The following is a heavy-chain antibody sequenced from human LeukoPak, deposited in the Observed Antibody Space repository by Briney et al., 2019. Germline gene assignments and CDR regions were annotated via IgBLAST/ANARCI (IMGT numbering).Heavy chain of an antibody. CDR3: ARPRGCGSSRCNNFDY. V-gene: IGHV3-23*01. CDR1: GFTFSSYA. Sequence: GGSLRLSCAASGFTFSSYAMHWVRQAPGKGLEWVSAISGSGGSTYYADSVKGRFTISRDNGKNSLYLQMNRLRAEDTAVYYCARPRGCGSSRCNNFDYWGQGTLVTVSS. D-gene: IGHD2-2*01. CDR2: ISGSGGST. J-gene: IGHJ4*02.